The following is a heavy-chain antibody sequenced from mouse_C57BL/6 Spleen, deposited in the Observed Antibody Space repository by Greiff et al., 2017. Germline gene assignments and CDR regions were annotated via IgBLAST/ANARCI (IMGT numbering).Heavy chain of an antibody. J-gene: IGHJ3*01. V-gene: IGHV1-80*01. CDR3: ARGAYDYDGTPPWFAY. CDR2: IYPGDGDT. CDR1: GYAFSSYW. D-gene: IGHD2-4*01. Sequence: VQLQQSGAELVKPGASVKISCKASGYAFSSYWMNWVKQRPGKGLEWIGQIYPGDGDTNYNGKFKGKATLTADKSSSTAYMQLSSLTSEDSAVYFCARGAYDYDGTPPWFAYWGQGTLVTVSA.